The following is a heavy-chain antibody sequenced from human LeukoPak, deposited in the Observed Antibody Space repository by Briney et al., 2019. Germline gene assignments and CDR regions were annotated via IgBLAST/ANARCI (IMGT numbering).Heavy chain of an antibody. Sequence: SETLSLTCTVSGGSISSYYWHWIRQPPGKGLEWVGHFYHSGGINTSPSLKSRVTISIDTSKNQISLNLRSVTAADTAVYYCARGASSGWNHWFDPWGQGTLVTVSS. CDR2: FYHSGGI. J-gene: IGHJ5*02. CDR1: GGSISSYY. CDR3: ARGASSGWNHWFDP. V-gene: IGHV4-59*01. D-gene: IGHD1-26*01.